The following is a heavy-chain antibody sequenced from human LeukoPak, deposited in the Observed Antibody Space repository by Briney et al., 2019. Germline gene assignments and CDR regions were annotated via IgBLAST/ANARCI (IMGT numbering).Heavy chain of an antibody. Sequence: SETLSLTCTVSRGSISGSIRSYYWSWLRQPPGKGLEWIGYISSSGSVNDNPSLRSRVTISVDTSKNQFFLNLSSGSAADTAVYYCARIPLGYSGAYYFDYWGQGTLVTVSP. CDR3: ARIPLGYSGAYYFDY. D-gene: IGHD5-12*01. CDR1: RGSISGSIRSYY. J-gene: IGHJ4*02. V-gene: IGHV4-4*09. CDR2: ISSSGSV.